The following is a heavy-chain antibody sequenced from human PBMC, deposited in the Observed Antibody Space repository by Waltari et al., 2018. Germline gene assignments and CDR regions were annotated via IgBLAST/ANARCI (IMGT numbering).Heavy chain of an antibody. Sequence: QVQLQESGPGLVKPSETLSLTCTVSGGSISSYYWSWIRQPAGKGLEWIGRIYTSGSTNYNPSLKSRGTMSVDTSKNQFSLKLSSVTAADTAVYYCARDSRTAGTGWFDPWGQGTLVTVSS. CDR1: GGSISSYY. D-gene: IGHD6-19*01. CDR3: ARDSRTAGTGWFDP. J-gene: IGHJ5*02. V-gene: IGHV4-4*07. CDR2: IYTSGST.